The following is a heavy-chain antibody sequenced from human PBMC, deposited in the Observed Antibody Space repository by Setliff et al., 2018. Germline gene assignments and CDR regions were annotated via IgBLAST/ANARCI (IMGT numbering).Heavy chain of an antibody. D-gene: IGHD4-17*01. CDR2: IFPGNSDT. J-gene: IGHJ4*02. V-gene: IGHV5-51*01. CDR3: ARLATDYGDYESLNYFDY. CDR1: GYSFTRYW. Sequence: PGESLKISCKGSGYSFTRYWIGWVRQMPGKGLEWMGIIFPGNSDTRYSPSFQGQATISADKSISTAYLQWSSLKASDTAMYYCARLATDYGDYESLNYFDYWGQGTLVTVSS.